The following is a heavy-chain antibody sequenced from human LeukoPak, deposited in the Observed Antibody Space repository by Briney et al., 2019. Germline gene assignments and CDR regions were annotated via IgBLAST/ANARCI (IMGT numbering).Heavy chain of an antibody. CDR3: ARDLVTTRDYYFDY. J-gene: IGHJ4*02. D-gene: IGHD4-11*01. Sequence: RPSETLSLTCTVSGGSISSYYWSWIRQPAGKGLEWIGRIYTSGSTNYNPSLKSRVTMSVDTSKNQFSLKLSSVTAADTAVYYCARDLVTTRDYYFDYWGQGTLVTVSS. CDR2: IYTSGST. V-gene: IGHV4-4*07. CDR1: GGSISSYY.